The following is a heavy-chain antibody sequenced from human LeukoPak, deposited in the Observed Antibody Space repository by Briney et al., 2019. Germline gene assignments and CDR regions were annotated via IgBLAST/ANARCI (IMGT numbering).Heavy chain of an antibody. CDR3: AKDTWNFNFDY. CDR1: GFTFNSYA. D-gene: IGHD1-7*01. J-gene: IGHJ4*02. CDR2: ISGSGGST. Sequence: GGSLRLSCAASGFTFNSYAMSWVRQAPGKGLEWVSAISGSGGSTYYADSVKGRFTISRDNSKNTLYLQMNSLRAEDMAVYYCAKDTWNFNFDYWGQGTLVTVSS. V-gene: IGHV3-23*01.